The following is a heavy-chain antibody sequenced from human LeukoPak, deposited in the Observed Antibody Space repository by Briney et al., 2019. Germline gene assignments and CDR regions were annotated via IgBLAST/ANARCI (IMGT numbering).Heavy chain of an antibody. CDR1: GFTFSSYA. J-gene: IGHJ4*02. D-gene: IGHD3-22*01. CDR2: ISGSGGST. V-gene: IGHV3-23*01. CDR3: AKVPSYYYYDSSGYPMFFDY. Sequence: PGGSLRLSCAASGFTFSSYAMSWVRQAPGKGLEWVSAISGSGGSTYYADSVKGRFTISRDNSKNTLYLQMNSLRAEDTAVYYCAKVPSYYYYDSSGYPMFFDYWGQGTLVTVSS.